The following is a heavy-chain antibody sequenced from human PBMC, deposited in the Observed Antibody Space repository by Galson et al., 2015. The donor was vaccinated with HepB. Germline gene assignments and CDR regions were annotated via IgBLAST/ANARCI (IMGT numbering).Heavy chain of an antibody. CDR1: GFTFSSYA. V-gene: IGHV3-64*02. D-gene: IGHD3-22*01. CDR2: ISSNGGST. J-gene: IGHJ2*01. CDR3: ARGPSHLDSSGYEYWYFDL. Sequence: SLRLSCAASGFTFSSYAMHWVRQAPGKGLDYVSAISSNGGSTYYADSVKGRFTISRDNSKNTLYLQMGSLRAEDMAVYYCARGPSHLDSSGYEYWYFDLWGRDTLVTVSS.